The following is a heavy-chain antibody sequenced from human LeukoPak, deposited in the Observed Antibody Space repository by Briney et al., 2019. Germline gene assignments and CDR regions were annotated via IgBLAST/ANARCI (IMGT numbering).Heavy chain of an antibody. V-gene: IGHV3-7*05. CDR2: IKEGGSEK. CDR3: ARLVSDYFDY. CDR1: GFTFSRYW. J-gene: IGHJ4*02. Sequence: GLSLRLSCAVSGFTFSRYWMSWVRQAPGKKLEWVANIKEGGSEKHYVDSVKGRFTISRDNAKNSLYLQMNSLRAEDTAVYYCARLVSDYFDYWGQGTLVTVSS. D-gene: IGHD1-14*01.